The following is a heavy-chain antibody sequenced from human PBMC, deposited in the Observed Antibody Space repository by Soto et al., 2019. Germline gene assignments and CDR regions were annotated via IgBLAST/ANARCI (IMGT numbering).Heavy chain of an antibody. CDR2: IYYSGST. D-gene: IGHD3-9*01. Sequence: PSGTLSLTCNVCGGSISSYYWSWIRQPPGKGLEWIGYIYYSGSTNYNPSLKSRVTISVDTSKNQFSLKLSSVTAADTAVYYCARVTLLRYFDWSFDYWGQGTLVTVSS. CDR3: ARVTLLRYFDWSFDY. V-gene: IGHV4-59*01. CDR1: GGSISSYY. J-gene: IGHJ4*02.